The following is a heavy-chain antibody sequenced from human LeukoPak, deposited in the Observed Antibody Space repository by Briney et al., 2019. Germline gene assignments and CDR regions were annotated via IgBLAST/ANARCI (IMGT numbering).Heavy chain of an antibody. J-gene: IGHJ5*02. CDR1: GYTFTGYY. Sequence: ASVKVSFKASGYTFTGYYMHWVRQAPGQGLEWMGWINPNSGGTNYAQKFQGRVTMTRDTSISTAYMELSRLRSDDTAVYYCARDSLFLEWFSNWFDPWGQGTLVTVSS. V-gene: IGHV1-2*02. CDR3: ARDSLFLEWFSNWFDP. D-gene: IGHD3-3*01. CDR2: INPNSGGT.